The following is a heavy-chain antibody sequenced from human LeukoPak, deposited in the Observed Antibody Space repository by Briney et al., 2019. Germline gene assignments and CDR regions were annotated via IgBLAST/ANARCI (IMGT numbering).Heavy chain of an antibody. Sequence: ASVKVSCKASGYTFTGYYMHWVRQAPGQGLEWMGWINPDSGGTNYAQKFQGRVTMTRDTSISTAYMELSRLRSDDTAVYYCARDYYDILTFFDYWGQGTLVTVSS. J-gene: IGHJ4*02. CDR3: ARDYYDILTFFDY. V-gene: IGHV1-2*02. D-gene: IGHD3-9*01. CDR2: INPDSGGT. CDR1: GYTFTGYY.